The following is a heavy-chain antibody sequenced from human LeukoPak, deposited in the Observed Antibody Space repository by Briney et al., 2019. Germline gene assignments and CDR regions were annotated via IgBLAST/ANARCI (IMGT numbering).Heavy chain of an antibody. CDR2: IWYDGSNK. CDR1: GFTFSSYG. D-gene: IGHD1-26*01. Sequence: RGSLRLSCAASGFTFSSYGMHWVRQAPGKGLEWVAVIWYDGSNKYYADSVKGRFTISRDNSKNTVYLQMNSLRGEDTALYYCAREWSYPDAFDIWGQGTMVTVSS. CDR3: AREWSYPDAFDI. J-gene: IGHJ3*02. V-gene: IGHV3-33*01.